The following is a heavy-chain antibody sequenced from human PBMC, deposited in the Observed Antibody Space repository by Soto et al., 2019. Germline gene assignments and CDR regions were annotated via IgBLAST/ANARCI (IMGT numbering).Heavy chain of an antibody. CDR1: GFTFSSYA. V-gene: IGHV3-30-3*01. Sequence: GGSLRLSCAASGFTFSSYAMHWVRQAPGKGLEWVAVISYDGSNKYYADSVKGRFTISRDNSKNTLYLQMNSLRAEDTAVYYCASDPYVEDGSGSYGILTYWGQGTLVTVSS. J-gene: IGHJ4*02. CDR3: ASDPYVEDGSGSYGILTY. D-gene: IGHD3-10*01. CDR2: ISYDGSNK.